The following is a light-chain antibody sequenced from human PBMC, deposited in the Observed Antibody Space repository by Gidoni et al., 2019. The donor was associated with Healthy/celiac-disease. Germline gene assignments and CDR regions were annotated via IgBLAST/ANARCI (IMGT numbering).Light chain of an antibody. J-gene: IGKJ4*01. Sequence: DLQMTQSPSSLSACVGDRVTITCRASQSISSSLNWYQHKPEKATKLLIYAASSLQSGVTSRFSGSGSGTAFTLAISSLQPEGFAAYYGQQSYRTPPTFGGGTKVEIK. V-gene: IGKV1-39*01. CDR3: QQSYRTPPT. CDR1: QSISSS. CDR2: AAS.